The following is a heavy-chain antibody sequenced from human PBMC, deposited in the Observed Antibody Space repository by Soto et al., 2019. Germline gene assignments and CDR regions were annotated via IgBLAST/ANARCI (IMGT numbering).Heavy chain of an antibody. Sequence: QVQLVESGGGVVQPGRSLRLSCAASGFTFSSYAMHWVRQAPGKGLEWVAVISYDGSNKYYADSVKGRFTISRDNSKNTLYLQMNSLRAEDTAVYYCARGPRTMIVVAPIAGWFDPWGQGTLVTVSS. CDR1: GFTFSSYA. V-gene: IGHV3-30-3*01. CDR2: ISYDGSNK. J-gene: IGHJ5*02. D-gene: IGHD3-22*01. CDR3: ARGPRTMIVVAPIAGWFDP.